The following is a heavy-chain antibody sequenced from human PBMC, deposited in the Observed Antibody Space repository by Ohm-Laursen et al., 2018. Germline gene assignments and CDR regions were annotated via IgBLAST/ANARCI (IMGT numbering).Heavy chain of an antibody. Sequence: SLRLSCAASGFTFTNAWMSWVRQAPGKGLEWVSGISWNSGSIGYADSVKGRFTISRDNAKNSLYLQMNSLRGDDTAVYYCARDSSRRAREGGMDVWGQGTMVTVSS. CDR3: ARDSSRRAREGGMDV. CDR1: GFTFTNAW. J-gene: IGHJ6*02. D-gene: IGHD6-6*01. V-gene: IGHV3-9*01. CDR2: ISWNSGSI.